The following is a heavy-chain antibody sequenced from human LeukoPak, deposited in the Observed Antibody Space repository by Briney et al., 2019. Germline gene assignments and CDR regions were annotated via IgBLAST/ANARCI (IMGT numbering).Heavy chain of an antibody. J-gene: IGHJ4*02. Sequence: PSETLSLTCTVSGGSISSYCWSWIRQPPGKGLEWIGYIYYSGSTNYNPSLKSRVTISVDTSKNQFSLKLISVTAADTAVYYCARGRLGGAYWGQGTLVTVSS. D-gene: IGHD3-16*01. CDR1: GGSISSYC. CDR2: IYYSGST. V-gene: IGHV4-59*01. CDR3: ARGRLGGAY.